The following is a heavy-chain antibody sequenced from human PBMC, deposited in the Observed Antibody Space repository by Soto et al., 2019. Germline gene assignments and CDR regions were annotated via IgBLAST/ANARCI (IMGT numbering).Heavy chain of an antibody. D-gene: IGHD2-2*01. CDR1: GGSISSSNW. Sequence: QVQLQESGPGLVKPSGTLSLTCAVSGGSISSSNWWSWVRQPPGKGLEWIGEIYHSGSTNYNPSLKSRVTISVGKSKNQFSLKLSTVTAADTAVYYCARSNVVPAAISTGFDYWVQGTLVTVSS. CDR2: IYHSGST. J-gene: IGHJ4*02. V-gene: IGHV4-4*02. CDR3: ARSNVVPAAISTGFDY.